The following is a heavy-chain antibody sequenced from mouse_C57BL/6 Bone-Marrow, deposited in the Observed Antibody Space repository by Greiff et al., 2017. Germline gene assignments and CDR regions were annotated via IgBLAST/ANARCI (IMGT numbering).Heavy chain of an antibody. CDR3: ARRRITTVQGYFDD. Sequence: QVQLQQSGAELVRPGTSVKVSCKASGYAFTNYLIEWVKQRPGQGLEWIGVINPGSGGTNYNEKFKGKATLTADKSSSTAYMQLSSLTSEDSAVYFCARRRITTVQGYFDDWGQGTTLTVSS. CDR1: GYAFTNYL. CDR2: INPGSGGT. D-gene: IGHD1-1*01. V-gene: IGHV1-54*01. J-gene: IGHJ2*01.